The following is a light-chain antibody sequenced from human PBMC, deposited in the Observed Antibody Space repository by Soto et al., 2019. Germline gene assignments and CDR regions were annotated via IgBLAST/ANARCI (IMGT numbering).Light chain of an antibody. Sequence: EIVMTQSPATLSVSPGERATLSCRASQRVSSKLAWFQQQPGRAPRLLIYATSARATGIPARFSGSGSGTEFTLNISSLQSEDFAVYYCQQYSEWPLTFGGGTRVEIK. CDR3: QQYSEWPLT. J-gene: IGKJ4*01. V-gene: IGKV3-15*01. CDR1: QRVSSK. CDR2: ATS.